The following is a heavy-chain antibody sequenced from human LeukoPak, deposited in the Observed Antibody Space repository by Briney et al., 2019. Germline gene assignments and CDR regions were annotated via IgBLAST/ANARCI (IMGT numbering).Heavy chain of an antibody. CDR3: AKDPSLRVSLPV. CDR2: ISYDGNNK. Sequence: PGRSLRLSCAASGFTFSSYGMHWVRQAPGKGLEWVALISYDGNNKYYADSVKGRFTISRDNSKNTLYLQMNSLRAEDTAVYYCAKDPSLRVSLPVWGQGTLVTVSS. D-gene: IGHD3-3*01. J-gene: IGHJ4*02. CDR1: GFTFSSYG. V-gene: IGHV3-30*18.